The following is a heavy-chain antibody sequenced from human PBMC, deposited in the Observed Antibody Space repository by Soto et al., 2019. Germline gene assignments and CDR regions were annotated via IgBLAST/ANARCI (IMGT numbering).Heavy chain of an antibody. J-gene: IGHJ4*02. V-gene: IGHV1-69*13. CDR3: ARDLKGGSSWFWDYFDC. CDR2: IIPIFGTA. Sequence: SVKVSCKASGGTFSSYAISWVRQAPGQGLEWMGGIIPIFGTANYAQKFQGRVTITADESTSTAYMELSSLRSEDTAVYYCARDLKGGSSWFWDYFDCWGQGTLVTVSS. CDR1: GGTFSSYA. D-gene: IGHD6-13*01.